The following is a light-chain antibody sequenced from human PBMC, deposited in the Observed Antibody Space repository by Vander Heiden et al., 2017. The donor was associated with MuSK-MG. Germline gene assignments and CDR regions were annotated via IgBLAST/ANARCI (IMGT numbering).Light chain of an antibody. V-gene: IGKV1-39*01. Sequence: DIQMTQSPSSLSASVGDRVTITCRASQSISSYLYWFQQKPGEAPKLVIYEASNLHGGVPSTFSGSGSGTDFTLTISRLQPEDCATYYCQQSYSTRFTFGHGTKVDIK. CDR3: QQSYSTRFT. J-gene: IGKJ3*01. CDR1: QSISSY. CDR2: EAS.